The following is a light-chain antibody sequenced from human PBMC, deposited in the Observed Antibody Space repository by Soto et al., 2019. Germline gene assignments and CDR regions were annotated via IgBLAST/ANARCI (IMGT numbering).Light chain of an antibody. CDR2: EVT. CDR1: SSDVGGYNF. V-gene: IGLV2-14*01. Sequence: QSALTQPASVSGSPGQSITISCTWTSSDVGGYNFVSWYQQHPGKAPKLIIYEVTHRPSGVSNRFSGSKSGNTASLTISGLQAEDEADYYCSSYTASNILEVFGTGTKVTVL. J-gene: IGLJ1*01. CDR3: SSYTASNILEV.